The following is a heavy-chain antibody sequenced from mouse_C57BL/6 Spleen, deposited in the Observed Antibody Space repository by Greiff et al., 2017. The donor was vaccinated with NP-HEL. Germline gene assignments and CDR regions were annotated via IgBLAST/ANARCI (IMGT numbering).Heavy chain of an antibody. V-gene: IGHV1-69*01. D-gene: IGHD1-1*01. CDR1: GYTFTSYW. CDR2: IDPSDSYT. Sequence: VQLQQPGAELVMPGASVKLSCKASGYTFTSYWMHWVKQRPGQGLEWIGEIDPSDSYTNYNQKFKGKSTLTVDKSSRPAYMQLSSLTSEDSAVYYCAREENYGSSPAWFAYWGQGTLVTVSA. CDR3: AREENYGSSPAWFAY. J-gene: IGHJ3*01.